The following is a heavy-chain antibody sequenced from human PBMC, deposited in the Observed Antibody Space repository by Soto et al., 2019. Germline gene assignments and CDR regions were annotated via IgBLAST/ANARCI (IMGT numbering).Heavy chain of an antibody. Sequence: SVKVSCKASGGTFSSYTISWVRQAPGQGLEWMGRIIPILGIANYAQKFQGRVTITADKSTSTAYMELSSLRSEDTAVYYCARGITYDFWSGYPTENYYMDVWGKGTTVTVSS. CDR2: IIPILGIA. V-gene: IGHV1-69*02. J-gene: IGHJ6*03. CDR3: ARGITYDFWSGYPTENYYMDV. D-gene: IGHD3-3*01. CDR1: GGTFSSYT.